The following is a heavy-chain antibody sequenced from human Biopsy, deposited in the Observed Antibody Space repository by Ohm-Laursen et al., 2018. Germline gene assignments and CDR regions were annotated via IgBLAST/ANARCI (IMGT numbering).Heavy chain of an antibody. Sequence: SDTLSLTCTVSGGSISSGGSYWSWIRQRPGKGLEWIGYIFNSANTYYNPSLKNLITISGDTSKNHFSLKLTSVTAADTAVYYCAKHGSGWTGDDAFHIWGQGTMVTVSS. CDR3: AKHGSGWTGDDAFHI. CDR2: IFNSANT. J-gene: IGHJ3*02. V-gene: IGHV4-31*01. D-gene: IGHD6-19*01. CDR1: GGSISSGGSY.